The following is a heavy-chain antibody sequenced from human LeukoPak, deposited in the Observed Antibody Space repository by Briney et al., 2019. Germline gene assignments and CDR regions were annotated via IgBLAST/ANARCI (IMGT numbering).Heavy chain of an antibody. CDR2: ISSSSSYI. V-gene: IGHV3-21*01. Sequence: PGGSLRLSCAASGFTFSSYSMNWVRQAPGKGLEWVSSISSSSSYIYYADSVKGRFTISRDNAKNSLYLQMNSLRAEDTAVYYCARETSRDSSGYYYYFDYWGQGTLVTVSS. D-gene: IGHD3-22*01. CDR1: GFTFSSYS. J-gene: IGHJ4*02. CDR3: ARETSRDSSGYYYYFDY.